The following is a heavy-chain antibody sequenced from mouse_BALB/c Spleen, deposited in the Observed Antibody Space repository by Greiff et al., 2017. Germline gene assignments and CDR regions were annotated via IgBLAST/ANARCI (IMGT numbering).Heavy chain of an antibody. V-gene: IGHV1-55*01. D-gene: IGHD3-2*01. CDR1: GYNFTSYW. Sequence: QGQLQQPGAELVKPGTSVKLSCKASGYNFTSYWINWVKLRPGQGLEWIGDIYPGSGSTNYNEKFKSKATLTVDTSSSTAYMQLSSLASEDSALYYCARDSSGYRFAYWGQGTLVTVSA. CDR3: ARDSSGYRFAY. CDR2: IYPGSGST. J-gene: IGHJ3*01.